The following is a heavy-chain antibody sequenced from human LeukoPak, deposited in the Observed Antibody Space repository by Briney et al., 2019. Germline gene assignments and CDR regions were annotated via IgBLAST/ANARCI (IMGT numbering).Heavy chain of an antibody. J-gene: IGHJ4*02. CDR3: AKDQRAVAGTCFDN. V-gene: IGHV3-23*01. CDR1: GFTFSSYA. Sequence: GGSLRLSCTASGFTFSSYAMTWVRQAPGKGLEWDADISGSGNSPNYADSVKGRFTISRDNSNNTLYLQMRTLSPEDTAVYYCAKDQRAVAGTCFDNCGQGTLVTVSS. D-gene: IGHD6-19*01. CDR2: ISGSGNSP.